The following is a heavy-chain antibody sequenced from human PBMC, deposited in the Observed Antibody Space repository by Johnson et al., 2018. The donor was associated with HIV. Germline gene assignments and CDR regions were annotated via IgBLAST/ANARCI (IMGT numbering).Heavy chain of an antibody. Sequence: VQLVESGGGVVRPGGSLRLSCAASGFTFDDYGMSWVRQGPRKGLEWVSGINWNGGSTGYVDSVKGRFIISRDNANNSLYLQMNSLRAEDTALYYCARQHYYDSSGQGGGLDIWGQGTMVTVSS. J-gene: IGHJ3*02. CDR2: INWNGGST. V-gene: IGHV3-20*04. D-gene: IGHD3-22*01. CDR1: GFTFDDYG. CDR3: ARQHYYDSSGQGGGLDI.